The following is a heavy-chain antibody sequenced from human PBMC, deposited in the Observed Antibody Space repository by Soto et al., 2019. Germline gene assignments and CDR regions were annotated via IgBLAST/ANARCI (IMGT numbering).Heavy chain of an antibody. CDR3: ARGTYYYDSSGYFDY. Sequence: GESLKISCKGSGYTFTSYWIGWVRQMPGEGLEWMGVIYPSDSDIRYSPSFQGKVTISADKSITTAYLQWSSLKAADTAVYYCARGTYYYDSSGYFDYWGQGTLVTVSS. V-gene: IGHV5-51*01. CDR1: GYTFTSYW. CDR2: IYPSDSDI. J-gene: IGHJ4*02. D-gene: IGHD3-22*01.